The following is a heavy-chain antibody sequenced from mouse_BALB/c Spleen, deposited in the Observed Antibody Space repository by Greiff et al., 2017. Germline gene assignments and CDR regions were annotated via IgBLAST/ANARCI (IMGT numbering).Heavy chain of an antibody. CDR2: IWAGGST. CDR1: GFSLTSYG. D-gene: IGHD2-4*01. V-gene: IGHV2-9*02. CDR3: ARGAYDYDVYAMDY. Sequence: VKVVESGPGLVAPSQSLSITCTVSGFSLTSYGVHWVRQPPGKGLEWLGVIWAGGSTNYNSALMSRLSISKDNSKSQVFLKMNSLQTDDTAMYYCARGAYDYDVYAMDYWGQGTSVTVSS. J-gene: IGHJ4*01.